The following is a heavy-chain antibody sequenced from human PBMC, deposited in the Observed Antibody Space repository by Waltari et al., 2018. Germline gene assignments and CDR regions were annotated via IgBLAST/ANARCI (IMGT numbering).Heavy chain of an antibody. Sequence: QVQLQQWGAGLFKPSETLSLTCAVYGGSFSGYYWSWIRQPRGKGLEWIGESKHSGSTNYNPSLKSRVTISVDTSKNQFSLKLSSVTAADTAVYYCARHGRGGLFYWGQGTLVTVSS. CDR3: ARHGRGGLFY. V-gene: IGHV4-34*01. CDR1: GGSFSGYY. D-gene: IGHD3-16*01. J-gene: IGHJ4*02. CDR2: SKHSGST.